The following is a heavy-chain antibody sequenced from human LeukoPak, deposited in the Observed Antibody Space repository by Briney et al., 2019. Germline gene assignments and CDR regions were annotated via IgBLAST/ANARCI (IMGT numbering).Heavy chain of an antibody. D-gene: IGHD3-16*01. CDR2: IYYSGST. CDR1: GGSISSGGYY. Sequence: SQTLSLTCTVSGGSISSGGYYWSRIRQHPGTGLEWIGYIYYSGSTYYNPSLKSRVTISVDTSKNQFSLKLSSVTAADTAVYYCARVRLKRIDYWGQGTLVTVSS. V-gene: IGHV4-31*03. CDR3: ARVRLKRIDY. J-gene: IGHJ4*02.